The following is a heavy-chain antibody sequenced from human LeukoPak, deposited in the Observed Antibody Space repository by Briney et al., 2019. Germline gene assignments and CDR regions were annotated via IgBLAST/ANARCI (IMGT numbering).Heavy chain of an antibody. Sequence: GGSLRLSCAASGFTFSSYSMNWVRQAPGKGLEWVSSISSSSSYIYYADSVKGRFTISRDNAKNSLYLQTNSLRAEDTAVYYCVLTAMDGRDYWGQGTLVTVSS. CDR3: VLTAMDGRDY. D-gene: IGHD5-18*01. CDR2: ISSSSSYI. J-gene: IGHJ4*02. V-gene: IGHV3-21*01. CDR1: GFTFSSYS.